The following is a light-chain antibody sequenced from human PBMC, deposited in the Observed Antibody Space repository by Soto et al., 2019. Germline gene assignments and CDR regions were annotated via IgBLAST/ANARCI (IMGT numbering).Light chain of an antibody. J-gene: IGKJ2*01. V-gene: IGKV1-5*01. CDR2: DAY. Sequence: DIQMTQSPSTLSASVGDRVTITCRASQSISSWLAWYQQKPGKAPKLLIYDAYSLESGVPSRFIGSGSGTEFTLTSSSLQPDDFATYYCQQYNSYLYTFGQGTKLEIK. CDR3: QQYNSYLYT. CDR1: QSISSW.